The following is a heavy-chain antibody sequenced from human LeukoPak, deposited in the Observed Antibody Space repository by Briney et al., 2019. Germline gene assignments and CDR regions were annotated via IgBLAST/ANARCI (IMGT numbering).Heavy chain of an antibody. V-gene: IGHV3-48*03. CDR1: GFTFSSYE. Sequence: GGSLRLSCAASGFTFSSYEMNWVRQAPGKGLEWVSYISSSGSTIYYADSVKGRFTISRDTAKNSLYLQMNSLRAEDTAVYYCAKEMKPWMHFDYWGQGTLVTVSS. CDR3: AKEMKPWMHFDY. J-gene: IGHJ4*02. D-gene: IGHD5-12*01. CDR2: ISSSGSTI.